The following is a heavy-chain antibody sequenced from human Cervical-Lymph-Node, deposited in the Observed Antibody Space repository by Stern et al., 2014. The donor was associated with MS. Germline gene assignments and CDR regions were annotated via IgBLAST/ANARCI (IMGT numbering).Heavy chain of an antibody. CDR1: GYTFTNYA. Sequence: QVQLVQSGAEVKTPGASVKVSCKTSGYTFTNYAINWVRQAPGQGLEWMGWISPYNRNTDYAQNLQGRVIMTTDTSTSTAYMELRGLRSDDTAVYYCTRVSNYYGSGGYFDYWGQGTLVTVSS. CDR3: TRVSNYYGSGGYFDY. J-gene: IGHJ4*02. V-gene: IGHV1-18*01. D-gene: IGHD3-10*01. CDR2: ISPYNRNT.